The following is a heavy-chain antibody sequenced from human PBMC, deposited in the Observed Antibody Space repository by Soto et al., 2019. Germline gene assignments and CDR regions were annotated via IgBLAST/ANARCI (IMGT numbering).Heavy chain of an antibody. Sequence: SETLSLPCAVYGGSFSGYYWSWIRQPPGKGLEWIGEINHRGSTNYNPSLKSRVTISVDTSKNQFSLKLSSLTAADTAVYYCARGLGYYGSGSYGNLRGYYYMDVWSKGTTVSVAS. CDR1: GGSFSGYY. CDR2: INHRGST. D-gene: IGHD3-10*01. J-gene: IGHJ6*03. CDR3: ARGLGYYGSGSYGNLRGYYYMDV. V-gene: IGHV4-34*01.